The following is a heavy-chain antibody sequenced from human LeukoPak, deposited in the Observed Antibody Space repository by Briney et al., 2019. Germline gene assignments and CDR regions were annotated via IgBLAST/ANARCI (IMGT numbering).Heavy chain of an antibody. Sequence: GGSLRLSCAASGFTVSSNYMSWVRQAPGKGLEWVSVIYGSDSTYYADSVKGRFTTSRDNSKNTLSLQMNSLRADDTAVYYCASGGYYDRSGHSYYFGYWGQGTLVTVSS. CDR3: ASGGYYDRSGHSYYFGY. V-gene: IGHV3-66*01. CDR2: IYGSDST. CDR1: GFTVSSNY. D-gene: IGHD3-22*01. J-gene: IGHJ4*02.